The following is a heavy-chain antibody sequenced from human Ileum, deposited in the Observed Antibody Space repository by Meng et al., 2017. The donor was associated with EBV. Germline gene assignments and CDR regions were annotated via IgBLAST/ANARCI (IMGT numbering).Heavy chain of an antibody. D-gene: IGHD1-26*01. CDR1: GYTFTGYA. V-gene: IGHV1-3*01. J-gene: IGHJ4*02. Sequence: VQLVASGAGVKMPGAPIKLSCKASGYTFTGYAIHWVRQAPGQRLEWMGWINPGSGNTKYSQKFQGRVTITRDTSATTVYMDLSSLRSEDTAVFYCARDGGFSVGATKYDYWGQGALVTVSS. CDR2: INPGSGNT. CDR3: ARDGGFSVGATKYDY.